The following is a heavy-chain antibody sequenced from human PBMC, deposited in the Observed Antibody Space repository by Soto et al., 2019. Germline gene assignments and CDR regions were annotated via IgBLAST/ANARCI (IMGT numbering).Heavy chain of an antibody. J-gene: IGHJ4*02. CDR3: ARSVAVPGAHIDY. Sequence: SETLSLTCSVSGGSISGSYWSWIRQSPGKGLEWLGYVYYTGSTNYSPSLRSRVSISVDTSKNEFSLRLSSVTAADTAVYFCARSVAVPGAHIDYWGRGTQVTVSS. CDR1: GGSISGSY. D-gene: IGHD6-19*01. V-gene: IGHV4-59*01. CDR2: VYYTGST.